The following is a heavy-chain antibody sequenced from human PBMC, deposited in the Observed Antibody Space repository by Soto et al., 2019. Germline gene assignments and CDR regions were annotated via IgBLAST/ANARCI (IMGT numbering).Heavy chain of an antibody. Sequence: QVQLVQSGAEVKKPGASVKVSCKASGYTFTSSGISWVRQAPGQGLEWMGWISTDNGNTNYAQHLQGRVSMTTDTSTSTDYMDLRRLRSDDTAVYYCAREQGITTFGVYSMYYYGMDVWGQGTTVTVS. CDR2: ISTDNGNT. J-gene: IGHJ6*02. D-gene: IGHD3-3*01. V-gene: IGHV1-18*01. CDR1: GYTFTSSG. CDR3: AREQGITTFGVYSMYYYGMDV.